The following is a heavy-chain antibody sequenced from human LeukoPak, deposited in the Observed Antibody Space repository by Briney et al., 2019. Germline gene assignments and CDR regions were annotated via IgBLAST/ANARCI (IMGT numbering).Heavy chain of an antibody. Sequence: PAGSLRLSCVASAFNFSHHWMSWVRQAPGKGLELVANIKQDGSEKYYVDSLKGRFTISRNNAKNSLFLQMSSLRPEDTALYYCARWGGGSCYDLWGQGTLVIVSS. D-gene: IGHD2-15*01. CDR3: ARWGGGSCYDL. CDR1: AFNFSHHW. V-gene: IGHV3-7*01. J-gene: IGHJ4*02. CDR2: IKQDGSEK.